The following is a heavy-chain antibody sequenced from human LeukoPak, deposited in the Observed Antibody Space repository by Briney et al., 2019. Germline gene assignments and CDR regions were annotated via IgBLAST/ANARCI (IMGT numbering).Heavy chain of an antibody. CDR3: ARAMGSIAVAGIVDY. Sequence: ASVKVSCKASGYTFTSYYMHWVRQAPGQGLEWMGIINPSGGSTSYAQKFQGRVTMTRDMSTSTVYMELSSLRSEDTAVYYCARAMGSIAVAGIVDYWGQGTLVTVSS. V-gene: IGHV1-46*01. D-gene: IGHD6-19*01. CDR1: GYTFTSYY. CDR2: INPSGGST. J-gene: IGHJ4*02.